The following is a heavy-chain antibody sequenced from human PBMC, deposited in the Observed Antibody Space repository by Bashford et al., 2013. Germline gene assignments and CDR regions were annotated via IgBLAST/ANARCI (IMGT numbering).Heavy chain of an antibody. V-gene: IGHV1-18*01. CDR2: ISAYNGNT. D-gene: IGHD2-2*01. J-gene: IGHJ5*02. Sequence: ASVKVSCKASGYTFTSYGISWVRQAPGQGLEWMGWISAYNGNTNYAQKLQGRVTMTRDTSSSTAYMELSSLRSDDTAVYFCAREADCSTTNCYFGGVVVTASWLDPWAREPGHRLL. CDR3: AREADCSTTNCYFGGVVVTASWLDP. CDR1: GYTFTSYG.